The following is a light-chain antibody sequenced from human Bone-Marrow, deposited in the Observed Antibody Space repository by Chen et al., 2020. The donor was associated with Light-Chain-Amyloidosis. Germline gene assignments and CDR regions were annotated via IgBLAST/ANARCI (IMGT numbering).Light chain of an antibody. Sequence: SYELTQPPSVSVSPGQTARITCSGDDLPTKYAYWYQQKPGQAPVLVIHRDTERRSGISERFSGSSSGTTATLTISGVLAEDEADYHCQSADSSGTYEVIFGGGTKLPVL. CDR1: DLPTKY. CDR3: QSADSSGTYEVI. CDR2: RDT. J-gene: IGLJ2*01. V-gene: IGLV3-25*03.